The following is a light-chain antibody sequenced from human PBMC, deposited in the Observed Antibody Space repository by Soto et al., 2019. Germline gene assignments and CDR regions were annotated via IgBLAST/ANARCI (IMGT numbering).Light chain of an antibody. J-gene: IGKJ1*01. Sequence: AIQMTQSPYSLSASVGDRVTITCRASQGIRSDLAWYQKKSGNAPKLLIYAASSLQSGVPSRFSGSGFGSDFTLTISSLQPEDFATYYCLQDYGYPRTFGQGTSVEI. CDR2: AAS. CDR1: QGIRSD. CDR3: LQDYGYPRT. V-gene: IGKV1-6*01.